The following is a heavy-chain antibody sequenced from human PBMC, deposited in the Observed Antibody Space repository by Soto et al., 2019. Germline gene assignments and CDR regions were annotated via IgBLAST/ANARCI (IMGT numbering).Heavy chain of an antibody. CDR2: ITHSSSAI. CDR3: AASILVSRQDLDL. V-gene: IGHV3-48*01. D-gene: IGHD3-9*01. Sequence: GGSLRLSCAASGFTFSSYTMNWVRQAPGKGLEWISHITHSSSAIYYADSVRGRFTVSRDNAKNSLYLQLNSLRAEDTAVYYCAASILVSRQDLDLWGRGPLVTAPS. CDR1: GFTFSSYT. J-gene: IGHJ2*01.